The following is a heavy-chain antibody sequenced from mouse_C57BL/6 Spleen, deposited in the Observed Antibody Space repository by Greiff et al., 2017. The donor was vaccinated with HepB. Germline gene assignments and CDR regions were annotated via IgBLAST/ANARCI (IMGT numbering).Heavy chain of an antibody. V-gene: IGHV1-62-2*01. CDR1: GYTFTEYT. D-gene: IGHD1-1*01. Sequence: QVQLQQSGAELVKPGASVKLSCKASGYTFTEYTIHWVKQRSGQGLEWIGWFYPGSGSIKYNEKFKDKATLTADKSSSTVYMELSRLTSEDSAVYFCARHEVEGDRYYYGSSPGYYAMDYWGQGTSVTVSS. CDR3: ARHEVEGDRYYYGSSPGYYAMDY. CDR2: FYPGSGSI. J-gene: IGHJ4*01.